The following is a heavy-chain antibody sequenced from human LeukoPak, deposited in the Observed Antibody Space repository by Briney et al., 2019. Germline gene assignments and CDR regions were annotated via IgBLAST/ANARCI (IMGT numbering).Heavy chain of an antibody. V-gene: IGHV1-18*01. D-gene: IGHD3-10*01. J-gene: IGHJ4*02. CDR2: ISAYNGNT. CDR1: GYTFINYG. CDR3: ARDLDQYNGRFGGFGHDF. Sequence: ASVKVSCKASGYTFINYGINWVRQAPGQGLEWMGWISAYNGNTNYAQSLQGRVTMTTDTSTSTVYMEMRSLTSDDTAVYYCARDLDQYNGRFGGFGHDFWGQGTLVTVSS.